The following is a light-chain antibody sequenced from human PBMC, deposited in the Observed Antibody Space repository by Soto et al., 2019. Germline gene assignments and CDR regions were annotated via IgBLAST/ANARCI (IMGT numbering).Light chain of an antibody. CDR3: SSYTSSSTYV. Sequence: QSALTQPASVSGSAGRSITISCTGASSDVGGYNYVSWSQQHPGKAPKLMIYDVTNRPSGVSNRFSGSKSGNTASLTISGLQAEDESDYYCSSYTSSSTYVFGTGTKVTVL. V-gene: IGLV2-14*01. J-gene: IGLJ1*01. CDR1: SSDVGGYNY. CDR2: DVT.